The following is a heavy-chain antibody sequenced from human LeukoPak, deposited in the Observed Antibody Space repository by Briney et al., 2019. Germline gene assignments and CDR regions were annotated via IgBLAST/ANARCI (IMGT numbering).Heavy chain of an antibody. Sequence: SETLSLTCTVSGVSISGSHYFWGWIRQPPGKGLEWIGSIHYSGSTYQDSSLKSRLTISVDKSKNQFSLQLTSVTAADTAVYYCASSLSGGTTFWFDPRGQGTLVTVSS. V-gene: IGHV4-39*01. J-gene: IGHJ5*02. D-gene: IGHD1-7*01. CDR3: ASSLSGGTTFWFDP. CDR1: GVSISGSHYF. CDR2: IHYSGST.